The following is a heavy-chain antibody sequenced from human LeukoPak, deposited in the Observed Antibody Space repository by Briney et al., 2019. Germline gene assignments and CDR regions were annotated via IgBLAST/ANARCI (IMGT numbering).Heavy chain of an antibody. CDR3: ARVASSGYYYFSDY. J-gene: IGHJ4*02. D-gene: IGHD3-22*01. V-gene: IGHV3-64*02. CDR2: ISSNGRST. CDR1: GFTFSRYT. Sequence: GGSLRLSCAASGFTFSRYTMHWVRQAPGKRLEYFSAISSNGRSTYYADSVKGRFTLSRDNSKNTLYLQMGSLRIEDTAVYYCARVASSGYYYFSDYWGQGTLVTVSS.